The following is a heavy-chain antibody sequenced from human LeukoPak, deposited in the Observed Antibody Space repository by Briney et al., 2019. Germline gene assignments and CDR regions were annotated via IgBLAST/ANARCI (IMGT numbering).Heavy chain of an antibody. J-gene: IGHJ3*01. Sequence: GESLKISCKGSGYSFTTYWIGWVRQMPGKGLEWMGIIYPGDSDTRYSPSFQGQVTISADKSISTAYLQWSSLKASDTAMYYCARCLEWSFDAFDVWGQGTMVTVSS. CDR2: IYPGDSDT. CDR3: ARCLEWSFDAFDV. CDR1: GYSFTTYW. V-gene: IGHV5-51*01. D-gene: IGHD3-3*01.